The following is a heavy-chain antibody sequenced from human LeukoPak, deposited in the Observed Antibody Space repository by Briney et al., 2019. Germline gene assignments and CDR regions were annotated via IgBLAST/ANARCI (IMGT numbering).Heavy chain of an antibody. CDR3: ARDQNYDFWSGYPSWYFDY. CDR2: ISSGSSHI. CDR1: GFTFSSYS. Sequence: GGSLRLSCAASGFTFSSYSMNWVRQAPGKGLEWVSSISSGSSHIYYGDSVKGRFTISRDNDKNSLNLQMDSLRVEDTAVYYCARDQNYDFWSGYPSWYFDYWGQGTLVTVSS. V-gene: IGHV3-21*06. J-gene: IGHJ4*02. D-gene: IGHD3-3*01.